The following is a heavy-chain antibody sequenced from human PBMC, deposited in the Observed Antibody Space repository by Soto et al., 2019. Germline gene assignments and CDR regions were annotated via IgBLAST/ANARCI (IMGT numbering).Heavy chain of an antibody. CDR1: VYSFTSYW. J-gene: IGHJ6*02. CDR3: ARWLPLNGSGTYGVDV. Sequence: PGESLKISCKGSVYSFTSYWIGWVRQRPGKGLELMGNIHPGDSDTRYRPSFQGQVTVSADKSKSTAYLQWXSVKASDTAMYYGARWLPLNGSGTYGVDVGGQGTTVTVSS. CDR2: IHPGDSDT. D-gene: IGHD3-10*01. V-gene: IGHV5-51*01.